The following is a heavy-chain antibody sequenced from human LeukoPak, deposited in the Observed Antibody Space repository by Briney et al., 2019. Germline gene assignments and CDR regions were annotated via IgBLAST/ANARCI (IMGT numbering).Heavy chain of an antibody. CDR1: GYTFTSYG. CDR3: ARQSTGSYYSPIGY. CDR2: VSTYNGNT. V-gene: IGHV1-18*01. D-gene: IGHD1-26*01. Sequence: GASVKVSCKASGYTFTSYGISWVRQAPGQGLEWMGWVSTYNGNTKYAQNLQGGVTTTTDTSTSTAYMELRSLRSDDTAMYYCARQSTGSYYSPIGYWGQGTLVTVSS. J-gene: IGHJ4*02.